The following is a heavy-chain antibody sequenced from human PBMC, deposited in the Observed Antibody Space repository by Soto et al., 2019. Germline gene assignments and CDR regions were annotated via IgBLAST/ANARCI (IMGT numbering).Heavy chain of an antibody. J-gene: IGHJ4*02. V-gene: IGHV4-31*03. CDR2: IYYSGST. CDR1: GGSISSGGYY. CDR3: ARSRSGYSPFDY. Sequence: TLSLTCTVSGGSISSGGYYWSWIRQHPGKGLEWIGYIYYSGSTYYNPSLKSRVTISVDTSKNQFSLKLSSVTAADTAAYYCARSRSGYSPFDYWGQGTLVTSPQ. D-gene: IGHD3-3*01.